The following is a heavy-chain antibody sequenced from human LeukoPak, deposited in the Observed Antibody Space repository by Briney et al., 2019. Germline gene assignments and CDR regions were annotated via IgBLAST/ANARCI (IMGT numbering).Heavy chain of an antibody. CDR3: ARGPYYDYVWGSYRYPFDY. Sequence: TGGSLRLSCAASGFTFSSYEMNWVRQAPGKGLEWVSYISSSGSTIYYADSVKGRFTISRDNAKNSLYLQMNSLRAEDTAVYYCARGPYYDYVWGSYRYPFDYWGQGTLVTVSS. J-gene: IGHJ4*02. CDR1: GFTFSSYE. CDR2: ISSSGSTI. V-gene: IGHV3-48*03. D-gene: IGHD3-16*02.